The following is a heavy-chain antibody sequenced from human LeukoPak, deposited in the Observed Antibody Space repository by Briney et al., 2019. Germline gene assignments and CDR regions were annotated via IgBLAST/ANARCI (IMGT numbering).Heavy chain of an antibody. CDR3: ARGPFHSSSSEKPYYYYYGMDV. Sequence: GASVKVSCKASGGTFSSYAISWVRQAPGQGLEWMGGIIPIFGTANCAQKFQGRVTITADESTSTAYMELSSLRSEDTAVYYCARGPFHSSSSEKPYYYYYGMDVWGQGTTVTVSS. CDR1: GGTFSSYA. J-gene: IGHJ6*02. CDR2: IIPIFGTA. V-gene: IGHV1-69*13. D-gene: IGHD6-6*01.